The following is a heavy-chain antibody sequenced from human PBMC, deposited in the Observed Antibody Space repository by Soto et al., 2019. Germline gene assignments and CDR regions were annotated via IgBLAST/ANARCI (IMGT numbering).Heavy chain of an antibody. V-gene: IGHV4-31*03. CDR2: IHHSGRT. Sequence: QVQLQESGPGLVKASQTLSLTCNVSGGSISSGGYYWTWIRQHPGKGLEWIGNIHHSGRTFYNPCLKSRVSISVDTSKNQFSLKLSSVTAADTAVYFCVRGVLSWGQGTLVTVSS. CDR1: GGSISSGGYY. J-gene: IGHJ1*01. CDR3: VRGVLS. D-gene: IGHD3-10*01.